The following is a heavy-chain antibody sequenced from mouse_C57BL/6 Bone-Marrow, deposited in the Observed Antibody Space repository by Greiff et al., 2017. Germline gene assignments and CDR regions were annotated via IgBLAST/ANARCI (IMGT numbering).Heavy chain of an antibody. Sequence: QVQLQQPGAELVQPGASVKVSCKASGYTFTSYWMHWVQQRPGQGLEWIGWIHPSDSDTNYHQKFKGKATLPVDKSSNTAYLQLSSLTSEDSTVYYCAMRRWFDFDYWGQGATLTVSS. CDR3: AMRRWFDFDY. V-gene: IGHV1-74*01. CDR2: IHPSDSDT. CDR1: GYTFTSYW. D-gene: IGHD2-3*01. J-gene: IGHJ2*01.